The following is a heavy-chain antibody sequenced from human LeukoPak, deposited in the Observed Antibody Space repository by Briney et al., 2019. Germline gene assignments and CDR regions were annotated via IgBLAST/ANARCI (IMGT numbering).Heavy chain of an antibody. CDR3: AKDVERYSSSWFDDY. D-gene: IGHD6-13*01. V-gene: IGHV3-30*18. CDR2: ISYDGSNK. Sequence: GGSLRLSCAASGFTFSSYGMHWDRQAPGKGLEWVAVISYDGSNKYYADSVKGRFTISRDNSKNTLYLQMNSLGAEDTAVYYCAKDVERYSSSWFDDYWGQGTLVTVSS. CDR1: GFTFSSYG. J-gene: IGHJ4*02.